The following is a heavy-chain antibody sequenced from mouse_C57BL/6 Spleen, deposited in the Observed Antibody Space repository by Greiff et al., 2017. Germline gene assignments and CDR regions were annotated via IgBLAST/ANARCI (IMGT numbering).Heavy chain of an antibody. J-gene: IGHJ3*01. D-gene: IGHD1-1*01. CDR3: ARSYYYGSSYNGFAY. CDR1: GYTFTSYW. V-gene: IGHV1-53*01. Sequence: QVQLQQPGTELVKPGASVKLSCKASGYTFTSYWMHWVKQRPGQGLEWIGNINPSNGGTNYNKKFKSKATLTVDKSSSTAYMQLSSLTSEDSAVDYGARSYYYGSSYNGFAYWGQGTLVTVSA. CDR2: INPSNGGT.